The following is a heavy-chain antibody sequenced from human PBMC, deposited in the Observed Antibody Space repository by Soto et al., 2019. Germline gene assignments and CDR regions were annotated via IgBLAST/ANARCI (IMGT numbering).Heavy chain of an antibody. CDR1: GGSFSGYY. CDR2: INHSGST. CDR3: ARGLGILYFDY. D-gene: IGHD7-27*01. V-gene: IGHV4-34*01. J-gene: IGHJ4*02. Sequence: PSETLSLTCAVYGGSFSGYYWSWIRQPPGKGLEWIGEINHSGSTNYNPSLKSRVTISVDTSKNQFSLKLSSVTAADTAVYYCARGLGILYFDYWGQGTLVTVSS.